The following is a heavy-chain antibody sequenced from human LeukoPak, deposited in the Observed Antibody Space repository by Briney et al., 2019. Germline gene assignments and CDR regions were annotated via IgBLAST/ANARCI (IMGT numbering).Heavy chain of an antibody. J-gene: IGHJ6*03. V-gene: IGHV3-53*01. D-gene: IGHD5-18*01. CDR1: GFIVGDTH. CDR3: ARLQGYSLGYQYFYYMDV. Sequence: GGSLRLSCAGSGFIVGDTHMTWVRQAPGKGLEWVSLVYSGITTHYADSVKGRFSISRDHSNNILYLQMNTLRAEDTAVYYCARLQGYSLGYQYFYYMDVWGTGTTVAVSS. CDR2: VYSGITT.